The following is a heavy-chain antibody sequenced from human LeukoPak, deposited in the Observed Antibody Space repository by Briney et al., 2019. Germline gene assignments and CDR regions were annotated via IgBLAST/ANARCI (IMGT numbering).Heavy chain of an antibody. V-gene: IGHV4-39*07. D-gene: IGHD4-17*01. J-gene: IGHJ4*02. CDR3: ARDRGYGDYLNYFDY. CDR2: MYYSGST. Sequence: SETLSLTCTVSGGSISSGSYYWGWIRQPPGKGLEWIGTMYYSGSTYYNPSLKSRVTISVDTSKNQFSLNLSSVTAADTAVYYCARDRGYGDYLNYFDYWGQGTLVTVSS. CDR1: GGSISSGSYY.